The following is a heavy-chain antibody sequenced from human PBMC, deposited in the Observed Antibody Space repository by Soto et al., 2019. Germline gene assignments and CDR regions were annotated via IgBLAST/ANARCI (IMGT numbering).Heavy chain of an antibody. CDR1: GYTCTNYG. CDR2: TSAYNGNT. CDR3: ARDRTDYYDRSNYWWL. J-gene: IGHJ4*02. V-gene: IGHV1-18*01. D-gene: IGHD3-22*01. Sequence: ASVKVSCKASGYTCTNYGFSWVRQAPGQRLEWMGWTSAYNGNTNYAQKLQDRVTMTTDTSTSTAYMELRSLRSDDTAVYYCARDRTDYYDRSNYWWLWGQGTLVTVSS.